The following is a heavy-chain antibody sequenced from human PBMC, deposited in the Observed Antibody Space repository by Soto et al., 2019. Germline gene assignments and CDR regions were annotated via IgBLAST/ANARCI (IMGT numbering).Heavy chain of an antibody. V-gene: IGHV3-74*01. J-gene: IGHJ4*02. Sequence: EVQMVESGGGLVQPGGSLRLSCVVSGFTFSSYWMHWVRRVPGKGLVWVSRIHTDGSTIYADSVEGRFTISRDNTKNTVYLQMNSLRAEDTAVYYCARGSGGGSYFDYWGQGTLVTVSS. CDR1: GFTFSSYW. D-gene: IGHD3-16*01. CDR2: IHTDGST. CDR3: ARGSGGGSYFDY.